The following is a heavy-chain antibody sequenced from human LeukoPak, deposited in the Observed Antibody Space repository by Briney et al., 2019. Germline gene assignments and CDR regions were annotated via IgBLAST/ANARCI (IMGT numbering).Heavy chain of an antibody. Sequence: QPGGSLRLSCAASGFTFSNYAMSWVRQAPGRGLEWVSAISSSGGSTYYADSVNGRFTISRGNSKNTLHLQMNSLRAEDTAVYHCARQLGYCSDGSCYFDYWGQGTLVTVSS. J-gene: IGHJ4*02. V-gene: IGHV3-23*01. D-gene: IGHD2-15*01. CDR3: ARQLGYCSDGSCYFDY. CDR2: ISSSGGST. CDR1: GFTFSNYA.